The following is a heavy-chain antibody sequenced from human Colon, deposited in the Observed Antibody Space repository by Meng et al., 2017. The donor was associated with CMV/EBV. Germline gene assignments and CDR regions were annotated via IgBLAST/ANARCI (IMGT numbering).Heavy chain of an antibody. CDR3: ARKGWNYREAFDM. V-gene: IGHV3-7*01. CDR2: IKQDGSEK. CDR1: GFTFSSYW. Sequence: GESLKISCAASGFTFSSYWMSWVRQAPGKGLEWVANIKQDGSEKFYVDSVKGRFTISRDNAKNSLYLQMNSLRAEDTAVYYCARKGWNYREAFDMWGQGTRVTVSS. D-gene: IGHD3-16*02. J-gene: IGHJ3*02.